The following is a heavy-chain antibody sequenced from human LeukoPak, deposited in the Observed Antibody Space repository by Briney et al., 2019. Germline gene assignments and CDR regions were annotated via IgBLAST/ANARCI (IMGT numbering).Heavy chain of an antibody. D-gene: IGHD7-27*01. CDR2: ISYDGSNK. J-gene: IGHJ3*02. Sequence: GGSLRLYCAASGFTFSSYAMHWVRQAPGKGLEWLVVISYDGSNKYYADSVKGRFTISRDNSKNKEYLQMNSLRAEDTAVYYCARASNLGATPHDAFDIWGQGTMVTVSS. V-gene: IGHV3-30-3*01. CDR3: ARASNLGATPHDAFDI. CDR1: GFTFSSYA.